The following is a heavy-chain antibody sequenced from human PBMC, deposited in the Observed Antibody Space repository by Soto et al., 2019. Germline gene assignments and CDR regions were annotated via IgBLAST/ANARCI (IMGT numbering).Heavy chain of an antibody. J-gene: IGHJ4*02. CDR2: ITPIYPTT. V-gene: IGHV1-69*15. CDR3: ARIPRYSLPTSDDLDS. D-gene: IGHD5-18*01. CDR1: GGTFYTYT. Sequence: QVQLVQSGAEVRKPGSSVQVSCKASGGTFYTYTFSWVRLAPGQGLEWMGSITPIYPTTNYAEKFQGRLTVTADGSTNTAYMELNSLTSEDTAVYYCARIPRYSLPTSDDLDSWGQGTLVTVSS.